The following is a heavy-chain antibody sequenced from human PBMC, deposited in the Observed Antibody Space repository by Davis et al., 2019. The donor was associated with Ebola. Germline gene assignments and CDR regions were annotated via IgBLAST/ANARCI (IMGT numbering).Heavy chain of an antibody. CDR1: GFTFSDYY. J-gene: IGHJ6*02. V-gene: IGHV3-11*01. Sequence: PGGSLRLSCAASGFTFSDYYMSWIRQAPGKGLEWFSYISGPGTIIYYTDSVKGRFTISRDTANNSLYLQMDSLRPEDTAVYYCARVLKRYYYYGLDVWGQGTTATVSS. CDR2: ISGPGTII. CDR3: ARVLKRYYYYGLDV.